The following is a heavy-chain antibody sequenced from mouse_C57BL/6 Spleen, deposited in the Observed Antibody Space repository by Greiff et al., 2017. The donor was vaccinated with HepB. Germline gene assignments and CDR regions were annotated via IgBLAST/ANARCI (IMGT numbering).Heavy chain of an antibody. CDR3: ASLIYYDYDEGWFAY. D-gene: IGHD2-4*01. CDR1: GYSITSGYY. Sequence: EVKLQESGPGLVKPSQSLSLTCSVTGYSITSGYYWNWIRQFPGNKLEWMGYISYDGSNNYNPSLKNRISIARDTSKNQFFLKLNSVTTEDTATYYCASLIYYDYDEGWFAYWGQGTLVTVSA. CDR2: ISYDGSN. V-gene: IGHV3-6*01. J-gene: IGHJ3*01.